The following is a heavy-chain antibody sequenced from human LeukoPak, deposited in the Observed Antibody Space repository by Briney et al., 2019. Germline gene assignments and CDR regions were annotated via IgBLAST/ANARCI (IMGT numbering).Heavy chain of an antibody. Sequence: GGSLRLSCAASGFTFSDHWMSWVRQAPGKGLEWVANIKQDESKRYYVDSVKGRFTISRDNAKNSLYLQINSLRAEDTAVYYCARASYCSSTSCYRAPFDYWGQGTLVTVSS. CDR3: ARASYCSSTSCYRAPFDY. V-gene: IGHV3-7*01. CDR2: IKQDESKR. CDR1: GFTFSDHW. J-gene: IGHJ4*02. D-gene: IGHD2-2*01.